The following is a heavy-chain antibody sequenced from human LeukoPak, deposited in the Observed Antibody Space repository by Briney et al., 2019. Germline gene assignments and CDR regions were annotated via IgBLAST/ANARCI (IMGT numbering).Heavy chain of an antibody. J-gene: IGHJ4*02. V-gene: IGHV4-59*01. CDR3: ARTRAYGGRPDY. D-gene: IGHD4-23*01. CDR1: GGSISSYY. Sequence: SSETLSLTCTVSGGSISSYYWSWIRQPPGKGLEWIGYIYYSGSTYYNPSLKSRVTISVDTSKNQFSLKLTSVTAADTAVYYCARTRAYGGRPDYWGQGTLVTVSS. CDR2: IYYSGST.